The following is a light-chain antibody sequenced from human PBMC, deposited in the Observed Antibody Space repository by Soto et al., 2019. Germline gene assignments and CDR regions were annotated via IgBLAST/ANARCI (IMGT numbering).Light chain of an antibody. CDR1: QSVSSY. V-gene: IGKV3-11*01. Sequence: EIVLTQSPATLSLSPGERATLSCRASQSVSSYLAWYQQKPGQATRLLMYDASNRATGIPARFSGSGSGTDFNLTISSLEPEDFAVYYCQQRSNWPVTFGQGTKVEIK. CDR2: DAS. CDR3: QQRSNWPVT. J-gene: IGKJ1*01.